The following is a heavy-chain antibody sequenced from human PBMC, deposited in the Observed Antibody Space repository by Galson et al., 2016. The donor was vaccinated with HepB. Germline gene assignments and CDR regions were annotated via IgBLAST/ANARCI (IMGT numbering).Heavy chain of an antibody. V-gene: IGHV4-61*02. CDR2: IYTSGST. CDR1: GGSISSGSYY. CDR3: ARTRRGYDFWSGSSRDYFDY. D-gene: IGHD3-3*01. Sequence: TLSLTCTVSGGSISSGSYYWNWIRQPAGKGLEWIGRIYTSGSTNHNPSLKSRVTISVDTSKNQFSLKLSSVAAADTAVYYCARTRRGYDFWSGSSRDYFDYWGQGTLVTVSS. J-gene: IGHJ4*02.